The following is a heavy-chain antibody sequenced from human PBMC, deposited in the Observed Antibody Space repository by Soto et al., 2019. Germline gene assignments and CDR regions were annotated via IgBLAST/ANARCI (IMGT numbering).Heavy chain of an antibody. CDR3: STDPCEYSNCTTWLDP. J-gene: IGHJ5*02. D-gene: IGHD4-4*01. V-gene: IGHV3-15*01. CDR1: GFTFSNNR. Sequence: RLSFAPAGFTFSNNRMGWGRQSPGNTQEWVRRIKSKTDGGTTDYTAPLKGRFTISRTGSKKTLYLQMYRLKTEAPPVYYRSTDPCEYSNCTTWLDPCGQGRMVTVS. CDR2: IKSKTDGGTT.